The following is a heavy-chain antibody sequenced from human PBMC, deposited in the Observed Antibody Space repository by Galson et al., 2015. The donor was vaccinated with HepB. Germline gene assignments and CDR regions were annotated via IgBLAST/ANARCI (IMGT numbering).Heavy chain of an antibody. V-gene: IGHV1-8*01. CDR3: ARGHYGA. Sequence: SVKVSCKASGYTFTYNDINWVRQAPGQRLEWMGLMNHRSGHTEYAQKFKGRVTMTSNTAISTAYMELTSLRFEDTAVYYCARGHYGAWGQGTLVTVSS. D-gene: IGHD3-10*01. CDR1: GYTFTYND. J-gene: IGHJ5*02. CDR2: MNHRSGHT.